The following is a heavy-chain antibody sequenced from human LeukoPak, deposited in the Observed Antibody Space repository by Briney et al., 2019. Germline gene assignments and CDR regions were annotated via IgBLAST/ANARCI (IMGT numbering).Heavy chain of an antibody. J-gene: IGHJ4*02. CDR3: AREARVGGALQY. CDR2: INPDRSIR. D-gene: IGHD1-26*01. CDR1: GLTFSTYW. Sequence: GGSLRLSCAATGLTFSTYWMHWVRQAPGKGLAWVARINPDRSIRTYANSVQGRVTISRDTAKDTLFLQMNSLRAEDTAVYYCAREARVGGALQYWGQGTPVTVSS. V-gene: IGHV3-74*03.